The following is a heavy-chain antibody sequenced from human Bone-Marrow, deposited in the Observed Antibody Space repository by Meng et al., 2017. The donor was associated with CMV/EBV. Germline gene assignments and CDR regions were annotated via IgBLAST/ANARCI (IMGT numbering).Heavy chain of an antibody. CDR1: GGSISSYY. Sequence: GSLRLSCTVAGGSISSYYWSWIRQPPGKGLEWIGYIYYSGSTNCNPSLKSRVTISVDTSKNQFSLKLSSVTAADTAVYYCARQVGYDSSGYDYWGQGTLVTVSS. D-gene: IGHD3-22*01. CDR2: IYYSGST. V-gene: IGHV4-59*01. CDR3: ARQVGYDSSGYDY. J-gene: IGHJ4*02.